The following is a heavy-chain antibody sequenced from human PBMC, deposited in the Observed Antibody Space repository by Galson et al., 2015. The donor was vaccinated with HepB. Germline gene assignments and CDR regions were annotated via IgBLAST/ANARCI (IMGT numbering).Heavy chain of an antibody. D-gene: IGHD6-6*01. CDR2: IIPKYDIG. Sequence: SVKVSCKASGGTFSSYAIFWVRQAPGQGLEWMGGIIPKYDIGNYAQKFQDRVTITADKSTSTAYMELSSLRSDGTDMYYCARAREEYTSSSGLSLWGQGTLVTVSP. CDR3: ARAREEYTSSSGLSL. J-gene: IGHJ4*02. V-gene: IGHV1-69*10. CDR1: GGTFSSYA.